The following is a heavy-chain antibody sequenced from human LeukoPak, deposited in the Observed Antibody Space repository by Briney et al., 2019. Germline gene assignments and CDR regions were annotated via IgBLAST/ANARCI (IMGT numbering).Heavy chain of an antibody. V-gene: IGHV3-23*01. J-gene: IGHJ4*02. D-gene: IGHD2-2*03. CDR1: EFTFTNYA. CDR2: ISGPGVST. CDR3: AKDGDSKLHGYYFDY. Sequence: GGSLRLSCVASEFTFTNYALNWVRQAPGQGLEWVSAISGPGVSTYYTDSVKGRFTISRDNSKNTLFLQMNSLRAEDAAVFYCAKDGDSKLHGYYFDYWGQGTLVTVSS.